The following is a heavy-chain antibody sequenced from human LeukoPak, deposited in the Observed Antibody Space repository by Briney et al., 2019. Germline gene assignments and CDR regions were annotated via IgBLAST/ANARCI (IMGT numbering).Heavy chain of an antibody. J-gene: IGHJ4*02. V-gene: IGHV1-2*02. CDR2: INPNSGDT. CDR1: GYTFTGYY. Sequence: VSVKVSCKASGYTFTGYYMHWVRQAPGQGLEWMGWINPNSGDTNYAQKFQGRVTVTRDTSISTAYMELSWLSTDDTAVYYCARVGSSGWYVHPTLDYWGQGTLVTVSS. CDR3: ARVGSSGWYVHPTLDY. D-gene: IGHD6-13*01.